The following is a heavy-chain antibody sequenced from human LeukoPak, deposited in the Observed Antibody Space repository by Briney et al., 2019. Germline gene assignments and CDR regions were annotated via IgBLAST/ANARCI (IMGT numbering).Heavy chain of an antibody. CDR1: GYTFTGYY. CDR2: INPNSGGA. J-gene: IGHJ4*02. V-gene: IGHV1-2*02. Sequence: GASVKVSCKASGYTFTGYYMHWVRQAPGQGLEWMGWINPNSGGANYAQKFQGRVTMTRDTSISTAYMELSRLRSDDTAVYYCARVPRRVKRYDILTGSPGYFDYWGQGTLVTVSS. D-gene: IGHD3-9*01. CDR3: ARVPRRVKRYDILTGSPGYFDY.